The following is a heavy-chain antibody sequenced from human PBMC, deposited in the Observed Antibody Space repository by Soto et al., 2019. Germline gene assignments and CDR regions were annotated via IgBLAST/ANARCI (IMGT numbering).Heavy chain of an antibody. V-gene: IGHV1-2*02. J-gene: IGHJ4*02. D-gene: IGHD3-3*01. CDR1: GYTVTGYY. Sequence: GASVKVSCKASGYTVTGYYMHCVRQAPGQGLEWMGWINPNSGGTNYAQKFQGRVTMTRDTSISTAYMELSRLRSDDTAVYYCARSGSGNRDYFDYWGQGTLVTVSS. CDR2: INPNSGGT. CDR3: ARSGSGNRDYFDY.